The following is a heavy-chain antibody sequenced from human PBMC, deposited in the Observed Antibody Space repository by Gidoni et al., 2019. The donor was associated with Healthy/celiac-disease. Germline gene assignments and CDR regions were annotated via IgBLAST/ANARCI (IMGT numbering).Heavy chain of an antibody. CDR2: IKQDGSEK. Sequence: EVQLVESGGGLVQPGGSLRLSCAASGFTFSSFLMSWVRQAPGKGLEWVANIKQDGSEKDYVDSVKGRFTISRDNAKNSLYLQMNSLRAEDTAVYYCARSGAYYDFWSGYYGDYWGQGTLVTVSS. J-gene: IGHJ4*02. CDR3: ARSGAYYDFWSGYYGDY. V-gene: IGHV3-7*01. CDR1: GFTFSSFL. D-gene: IGHD3-3*01.